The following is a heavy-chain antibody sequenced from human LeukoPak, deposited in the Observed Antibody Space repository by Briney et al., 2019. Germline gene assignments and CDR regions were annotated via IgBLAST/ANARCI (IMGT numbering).Heavy chain of an antibody. J-gene: IGHJ4*02. CDR3: ARCIYTSGWYFDY. Sequence: PSETLSLTCAVSGYSITSGYYWAWIRQPPVKGLEWIGNIFHSGDTYYNPSLKSRLTISVDTSKNQFSLKLSSVTAADTAIYYCARCIYTSGWYFDYWGQGTPVTVSP. D-gene: IGHD6-19*01. CDR1: GYSITSGYY. CDR2: IFHSGDT. V-gene: IGHV4-38-2*01.